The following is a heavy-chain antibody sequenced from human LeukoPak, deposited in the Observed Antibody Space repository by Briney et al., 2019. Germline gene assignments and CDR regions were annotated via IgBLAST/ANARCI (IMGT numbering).Heavy chain of an antibody. V-gene: IGHV3-21*01. CDR3: ASVLGIGYSSSWYDY. CDR1: GFTFSSYS. CDR2: ISSSSSYI. J-gene: IGHJ4*02. D-gene: IGHD6-13*01. Sequence: GGSLRLSCAASGFTFSSYSMNWVRRAPGKGLEWVSSISSSSSYIYYADSVKGRFTISRDNAKNSLYLQMNSLRAEDTAVYYCASVLGIGYSSSWYDYWGQGTLVTVSS.